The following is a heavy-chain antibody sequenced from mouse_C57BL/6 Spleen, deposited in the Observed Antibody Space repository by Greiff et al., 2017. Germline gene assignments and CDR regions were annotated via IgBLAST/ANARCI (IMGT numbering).Heavy chain of an antibody. CDR1: GYAFSSSW. Sequence: QVQLQQSGPELVKPGASVKISCKASGYAFSSSWMNWVKQRPGKGLEWIGRIYPGDGDTYYNGKFKGKATLTADKSSSTAYMQLSSLTSEDSAVYCCAGCYGNSYGFAYWGQGTLVTVSA. CDR3: AGCYGNSYGFAY. V-gene: IGHV1-82*01. J-gene: IGHJ3*01. D-gene: IGHD1-1*01. CDR2: IYPGDGDT.